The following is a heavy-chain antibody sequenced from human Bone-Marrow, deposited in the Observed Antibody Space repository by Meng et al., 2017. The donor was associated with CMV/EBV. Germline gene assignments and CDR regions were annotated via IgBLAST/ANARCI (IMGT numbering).Heavy chain of an antibody. D-gene: IGHD2-2*01. J-gene: IGHJ6*01. V-gene: IGHV3-11*01. CDR2: ISSSGSTI. CDR3: ARYQRYCSSTSCSIRLAYYYYGMDV. CDR1: AFTFSDYN. Sequence: SLKISCAASAFTFSDYNMIWIRQAPGKGLEWVSYISSSGSTIYYADSVKGRFAISRDNAKNSLYLQMNSLRAEDTAVYYCARYQRYCSSTSCSIRLAYYYYGMDVWGQGTTVTVSS.